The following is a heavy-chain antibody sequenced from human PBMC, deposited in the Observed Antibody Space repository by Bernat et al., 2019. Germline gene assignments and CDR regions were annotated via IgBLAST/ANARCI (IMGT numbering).Heavy chain of an antibody. J-gene: IGHJ6*02. V-gene: IGHV3-23*01. CDR1: GFTLSTYA. D-gene: IGHD6-13*01. CDR3: AREGQLSYYYSGMDV. Sequence: EVQLLESGGGLVQPGGSLRLSCAASGFTLSTYAMSWVRQAPWKGLEWVSAISGSGTSTYYADSVKGRFTISRDNSNNTVYLQMNSLRAEDTAVFYCAREGQLSYYYSGMDVWGQGTTVTVSS. CDR2: ISGSGTST.